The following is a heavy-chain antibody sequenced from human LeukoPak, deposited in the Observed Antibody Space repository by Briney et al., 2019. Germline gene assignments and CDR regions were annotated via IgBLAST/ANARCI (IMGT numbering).Heavy chain of an antibody. D-gene: IGHD1-26*01. CDR1: GFTVSSNY. V-gene: IGHV3-30-3*01. Sequence: GGSLRLSCAASGFTVSSNYMSWVRQAPGKGLEWVAVISYDGSNKYYADSVKGRFTISRDNSKNTLYLQMNSLRAEDTAVYYCARGTVVGATHTYYFDYWGQGTLVTVSS. J-gene: IGHJ4*02. CDR2: ISYDGSNK. CDR3: ARGTVVGATHTYYFDY.